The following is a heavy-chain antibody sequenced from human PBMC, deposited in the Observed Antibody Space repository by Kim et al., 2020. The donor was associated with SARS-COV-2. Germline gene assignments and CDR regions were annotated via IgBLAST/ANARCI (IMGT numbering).Heavy chain of an antibody. D-gene: IGHD5-12*01. V-gene: IGHV6-1*01. J-gene: IGHJ5*02. Sequence: SQTLSLTCAISGDSVSSNSAAWNWIRQSPSRGLEWLGRTYYRSKWYNDYAVSVKSRITIKPDTSKNQFSLQLNSVTPEDTAVYYWARDTSYSGYDTVVVNWFDPWGQGTLVTVSS. CDR2: TYYRSKWYN. CDR3: ARDTSYSGYDTVVVNWFDP. CDR1: GDSVSSNSAA.